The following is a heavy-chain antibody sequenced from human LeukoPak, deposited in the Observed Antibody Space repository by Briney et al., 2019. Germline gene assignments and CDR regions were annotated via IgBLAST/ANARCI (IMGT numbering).Heavy chain of an antibody. CDR3: ARAGYCSSTSCYVSL. CDR2: ISSSGRPI. CDR1: GFIFSDYY. J-gene: IGHJ4*02. V-gene: IGHV3-11*04. D-gene: IGHD2-2*03. Sequence: NSGGSLRLSCADSGFIFSDYYMSWIRQAPGKGLEWVSYISSSGRPIYHADSVEGRFTISRDNAKNSLYLLMNSLRVEDTAVYYCARAGYCSSTSCYVSLWGQGTLVTVSS.